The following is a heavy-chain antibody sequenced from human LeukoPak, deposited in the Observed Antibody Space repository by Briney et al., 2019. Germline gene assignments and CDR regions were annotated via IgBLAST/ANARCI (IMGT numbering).Heavy chain of an antibody. V-gene: IGHV3-48*01. CDR3: ARDSTNYVWGSYRLEPYFDY. J-gene: IGHJ4*02. CDR2: ISSSSSTI. CDR1: GFTFSSYS. Sequence: GGSLRLSCAASGFTFSSYSMNWVRQAPGKGLEWVSYISSSSSTIYYADSVKGRFTISRDNAKNSLYLQMNGLRAEDTAVYYCARDSTNYVWGSYRLEPYFDYWGQGTLVTVSS. D-gene: IGHD3-16*02.